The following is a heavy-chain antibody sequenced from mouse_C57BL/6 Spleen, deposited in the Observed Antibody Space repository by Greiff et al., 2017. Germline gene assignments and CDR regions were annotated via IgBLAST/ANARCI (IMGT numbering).Heavy chain of an antibody. CDR1: GYSFTGYY. D-gene: IGHD4-1*01. CDR3: ARGGTGGEEYFDY. V-gene: IGHV1-42*01. Sequence: EVQLQQSGPELVKPGASVKISCKASGYSFTGYYMNWVKQSPEKSLEWIGEINPSTGGTTYNQKFKAKATLTVDKSSSTAYMQLKSLTSEDSAVYYCARGGTGGEEYFDYWGQGTTLTVSS. CDR2: INPSTGGT. J-gene: IGHJ2*01.